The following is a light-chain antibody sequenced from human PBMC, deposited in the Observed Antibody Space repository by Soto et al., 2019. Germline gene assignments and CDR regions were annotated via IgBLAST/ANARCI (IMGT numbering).Light chain of an antibody. CDR3: QQYDNLPPLT. CDR1: QDISNY. Sequence: DSQMTQSPSSLSASVGDRVTITCQASQDISNYLNWYQQKPGKAPKLLIYDASNLETGVPSRFSGWGSGTDFAFTIDSLLPYDMATYYCQQYDNLPPLTCGGGTKVEIK. V-gene: IGKV1-33*01. J-gene: IGKJ4*01. CDR2: DAS.